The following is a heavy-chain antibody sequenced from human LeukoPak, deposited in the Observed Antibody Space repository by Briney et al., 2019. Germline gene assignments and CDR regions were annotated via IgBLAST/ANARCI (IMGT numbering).Heavy chain of an antibody. Sequence: GSGPALVKPTQTLTLTCTFSGFSLSTSGTCVSWIRQPPGKALEWLARIDWDDDKYYSTSLKTRLTISKDTSKNQVVLTMTNMDPVDTATYYCARIYCSSTSCYDYYYGMDVWGQGTTVTVSS. CDR2: IDWDDDK. CDR1: GFSLSTSGTC. J-gene: IGHJ6*02. CDR3: ARIYCSSTSCYDYYYGMDV. D-gene: IGHD2-2*01. V-gene: IGHV2-70*11.